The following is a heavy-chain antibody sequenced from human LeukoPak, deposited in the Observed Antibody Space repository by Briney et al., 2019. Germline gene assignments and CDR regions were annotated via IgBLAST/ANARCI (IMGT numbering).Heavy chain of an antibody. CDR3: ARGGVPDYGDYALWNY. CDR1: GYTFTSYD. Sequence: GASVKVSCKASGYTFTSYDINWVRQATGQGLEWMGWMNPNSGNTGYAQKFQGRVTMTRNTSISTAYMELSSLRSEDTAVYYCARGGVPDYGDYALWNYWGQGTLVTVSS. CDR2: MNPNSGNT. D-gene: IGHD4-17*01. J-gene: IGHJ4*02. V-gene: IGHV1-8*01.